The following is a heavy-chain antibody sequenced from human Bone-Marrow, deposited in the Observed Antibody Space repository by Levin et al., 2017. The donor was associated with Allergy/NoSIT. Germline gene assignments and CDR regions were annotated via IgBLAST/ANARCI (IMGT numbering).Heavy chain of an antibody. CDR2: ISYDGTNE. V-gene: IGHV3-30*18. CDR3: AECKTGYYRGAFDL. Sequence: SCAASAFPFTAYGMHWVRQAPGKGLEWVAVISYDGTNEYFADSVKGRFTISRDNTKNTLYLQMNSLRAEDTAVYYCAECKTGYYRGAFDLWGQGTVVTVSP. D-gene: IGHD3-9*01. J-gene: IGHJ3*01. CDR1: AFPFTAYG.